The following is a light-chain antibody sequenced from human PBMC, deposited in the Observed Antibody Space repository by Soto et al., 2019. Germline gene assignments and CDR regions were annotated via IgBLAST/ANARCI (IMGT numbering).Light chain of an antibody. CDR1: SSDVGGYNY. CDR3: SSYTSSSTPYV. J-gene: IGLJ1*01. V-gene: IGLV2-14*01. CDR2: EVS. Sequence: QSALTQPASVSGSPGQSITISCTGTSSDVGGYNYVSWYQQHPGKAPKLMIYEVSNRPSGVSNRFSGPKSGNTASLPISGLQAEDEADYYCSSYTSSSTPYVFGTGTKLTVL.